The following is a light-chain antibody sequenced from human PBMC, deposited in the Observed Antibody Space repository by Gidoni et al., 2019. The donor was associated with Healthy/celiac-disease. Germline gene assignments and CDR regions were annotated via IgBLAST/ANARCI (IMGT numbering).Light chain of an antibody. V-gene: IGLV2-8*01. CDR3: SSYAGSNNVV. CDR1: SSDVGGYNY. CDR2: EVS. J-gene: IGLJ2*01. Sequence: QSALTQPPSASGSPGPSVTISCTGTSSDVGGYNYVYWYQQHPGKAPKLMIYEVSKRPSGVTDRFSGSKSGNTASLTVSGLQAEDEADYYCSSYAGSNNVVFGGGTKLTVL.